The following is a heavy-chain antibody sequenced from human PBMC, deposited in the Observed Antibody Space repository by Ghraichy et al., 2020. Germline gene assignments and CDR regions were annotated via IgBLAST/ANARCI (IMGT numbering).Heavy chain of an antibody. D-gene: IGHD3-10*01. CDR2: IKPDGSEN. J-gene: IGHJ4*02. Sequence: ESLNISCAASGFNFTSSWMNWVRQAPGKELEWVAGIKPDGSENYNVDSVTGRFTLSRDNARNSLYLQMNSLRDVDTAIYYCTRDRAFKCFDYWGQGTLVTVSS. CDR1: GFNFTSSW. V-gene: IGHV3-7*03. CDR3: TRDRAFKCFDY.